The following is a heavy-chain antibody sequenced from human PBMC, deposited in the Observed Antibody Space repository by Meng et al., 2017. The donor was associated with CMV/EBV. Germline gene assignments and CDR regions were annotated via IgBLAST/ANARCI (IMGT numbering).Heavy chain of an antibody. CDR2: INPSGGST. J-gene: IGHJ4*02. V-gene: IGHV1-46*01. Sequence: ASVKVSCKASGYTFTSYYMHWVRQAPGQGLEWMGIINPSGGSTSYAQKFQGRVTMTRDTSTSTVYMELSSLRSEDTAVYYCARDFQDTDTGYSSSWSTFDYWGQGTLVTVS. CDR3: ARDFQDTDTGYSSSWSTFDY. D-gene: IGHD6-13*01. CDR1: GYTFTSYY.